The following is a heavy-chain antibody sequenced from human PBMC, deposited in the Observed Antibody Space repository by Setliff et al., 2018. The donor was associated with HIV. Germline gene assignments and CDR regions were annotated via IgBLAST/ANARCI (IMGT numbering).Heavy chain of an antibody. D-gene: IGHD1-26*01. Sequence: SETLSLTCNVSGGSIGSYHWAWIRQSPGKGLEWIGYIYYSGSTNYNPSLKSRVTISIDTSTNQFSLKLSSVTAADTAVYYCARGIGPLPNWENFYYSMDVWGKGTTVTVSS. CDR1: GGSIGSYH. CDR2: IYYSGST. CDR3: ARGIGPLPNWENFYYSMDV. J-gene: IGHJ6*03. V-gene: IGHV4-59*08.